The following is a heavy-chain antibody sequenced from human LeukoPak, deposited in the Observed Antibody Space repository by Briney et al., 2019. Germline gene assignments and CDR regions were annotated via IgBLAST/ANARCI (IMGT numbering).Heavy chain of an antibody. CDR3: AGFRIVGGD. V-gene: IGHV4-61*02. CDR1: GGSISSGSYY. Sequence: SETLSLTCTVSGGSISSGSYYWSWIRQPAGKGLEWIGRIYTSGSTNYNPSLKSRVTISVDTSKNQFSLKLSSVTAADTAVYYCAGFRIVGGDWGQGTLVTVSS. D-gene: IGHD1-26*01. J-gene: IGHJ4*02. CDR2: IYTSGST.